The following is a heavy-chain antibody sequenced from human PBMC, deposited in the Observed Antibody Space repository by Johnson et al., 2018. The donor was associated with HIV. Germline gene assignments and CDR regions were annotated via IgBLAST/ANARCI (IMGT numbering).Heavy chain of an antibody. CDR1: GFTFSSYG. Sequence: VQLVESGGGVVQPGRSLRLSCAASGFTFSSYGMHWVRQAPGKGLEWVSAISWDGGSTYYADSVKGRFTISRDNSKNSLYLQMNSLRTEDTALYYCAKGAVAGINDAFDIWGQGTMVTVSS. CDR2: ISWDGGST. V-gene: IGHV3-43*02. CDR3: AKGAVAGINDAFDI. J-gene: IGHJ3*02. D-gene: IGHD6-19*01.